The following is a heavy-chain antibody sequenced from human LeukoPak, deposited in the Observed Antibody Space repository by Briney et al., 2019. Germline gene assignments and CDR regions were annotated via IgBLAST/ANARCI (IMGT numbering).Heavy chain of an antibody. V-gene: IGHV4-30-2*01. J-gene: IGHJ6*03. Sequence: SETLSLTCTVSGGSISSGGYYWSWIRQPPGRGLEWIGYIYHSGSTYYNPSLKSRVTISVDRSKNQFSLKLSSVTAADTAVYYCARGRIAAARDYYYYYMDVWGKGTTVTVSS. CDR1: GGSISSGGYY. CDR2: IYHSGST. D-gene: IGHD6-13*01. CDR3: ARGRIAAARDYYYYYMDV.